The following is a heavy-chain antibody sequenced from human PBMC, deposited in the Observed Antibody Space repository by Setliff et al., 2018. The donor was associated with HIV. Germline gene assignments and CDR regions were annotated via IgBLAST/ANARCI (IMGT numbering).Heavy chain of an antibody. V-gene: IGHV1-69*13. CDR2: IIPMFTTA. D-gene: IGHD2-15*01. CDR3: ARGWICRGGSCYPHYYYYMDV. CDR1: GGTFSSYA. Sequence: SVKVSCKASGGTFSSYALSWVRQAPGQGLEWMGGIIPMFTTANYAQKFQGRVTITADESTNTAYMELSSLRSDDTAVYYCARGWICRGGSCYPHYYYYMDVWGKGTTVTVSS. J-gene: IGHJ6*03.